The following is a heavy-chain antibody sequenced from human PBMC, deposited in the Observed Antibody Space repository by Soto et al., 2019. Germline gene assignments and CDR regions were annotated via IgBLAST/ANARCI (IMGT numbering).Heavy chain of an antibody. V-gene: IGHV3-48*02. CDR3: ARDVITIFGVVDPGAFDI. CDR1: GFTFSSYS. J-gene: IGHJ3*02. Sequence: PGGSLRLSCAASGFTFSSYSMNWVRQAPGKGLEWVSSISSSSSTIYYADSVRGRFTISRDNAKNSRYLQMNSLRDEDTAVYYCARDVITIFGVVDPGAFDIWGQGTMVTVSS. D-gene: IGHD3-3*01. CDR2: ISSSSSTI.